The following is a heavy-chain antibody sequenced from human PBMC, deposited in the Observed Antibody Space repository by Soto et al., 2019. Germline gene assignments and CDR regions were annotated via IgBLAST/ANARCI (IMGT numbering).Heavy chain of an antibody. Sequence: GASGKVPCKASWYTFNRVHVNGVRQGTGQGLEWMGWINPNSGNTGYAQKYQRRVTMTRDASINTAYMELSGLTAVDTAGYYCAKMLAGVEATDTWNGPEIWG. CDR2: INPNSGNT. CDR1: WYTFNRVH. D-gene: IGHD1-1*01. CDR3: AKMLAGVEATDTWNGPEI. J-gene: IGHJ3*02. V-gene: IGHV1-8*01.